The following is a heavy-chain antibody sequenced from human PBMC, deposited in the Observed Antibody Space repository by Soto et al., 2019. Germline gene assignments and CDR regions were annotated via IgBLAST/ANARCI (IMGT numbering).Heavy chain of an antibody. Sequence: QVQLVQSGAEVKKPGASVKVSCKASGYTFTSYDINWVRQATGQVLEWMGWMNPNSGNTGYAQKFQGRVTMTRNTSISTAYMELSSLRSEDTAVYYCARGYRYSAVRHFDYWGQGTLVTVSS. J-gene: IGHJ4*02. D-gene: IGHD6-13*01. CDR3: ARGYRYSAVRHFDY. V-gene: IGHV1-8*01. CDR2: MNPNSGNT. CDR1: GYTFTSYD.